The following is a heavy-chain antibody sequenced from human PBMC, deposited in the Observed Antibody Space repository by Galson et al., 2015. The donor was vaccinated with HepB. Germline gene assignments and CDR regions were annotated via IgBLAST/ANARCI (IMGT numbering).Heavy chain of an antibody. Sequence: SLRLSCAASGSTFTNYVMSWVRQAPGKGLEWVSTVSGSGNSTNYADPVNGRFTVSRDNSKNTLYLQMNSLRAEDTALYYCARGQFDFWTGYRVGFGYWGQGILVTVSS. D-gene: IGHD3/OR15-3a*01. CDR2: VSGSGNST. V-gene: IGHV3-23*01. J-gene: IGHJ4*02. CDR3: ARGQFDFWTGYRVGFGY. CDR1: GSTFTNYV.